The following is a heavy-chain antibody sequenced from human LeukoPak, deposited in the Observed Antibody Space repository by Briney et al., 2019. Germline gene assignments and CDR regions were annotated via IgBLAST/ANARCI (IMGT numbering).Heavy chain of an antibody. V-gene: IGHV7-4-1*02. Sequence: GASVKVSCKASGYTFTSYAMNWVRQAPGQGLEWMGWINTNTGNPTYAQGFTGRFVFSLDTSVSTAYLQISSLKAEDTAVYYCAREYYSSGWSDYYYYYMDVWGKGTTVTVSS. J-gene: IGHJ6*03. CDR2: INTNTGNP. CDR3: AREYYSSGWSDYYYYYMDV. CDR1: GYTFTSYA. D-gene: IGHD6-19*01.